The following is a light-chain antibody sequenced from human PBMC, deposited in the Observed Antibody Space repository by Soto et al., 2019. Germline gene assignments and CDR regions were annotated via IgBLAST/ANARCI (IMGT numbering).Light chain of an antibody. V-gene: IGKV3-11*01. CDR2: DAS. CDR1: QSVSTY. Sequence: EIVLTQSPATLSMSPGERATLSCRASQSVSTYLAWYQQKPGQAPRLLIFDASNRASGIPSRFSGSGSGTNFTLTISRLEPEDFAVYHCQQYGRSPLTFGGGTKVEIK. J-gene: IGKJ4*01. CDR3: QQYGRSPLT.